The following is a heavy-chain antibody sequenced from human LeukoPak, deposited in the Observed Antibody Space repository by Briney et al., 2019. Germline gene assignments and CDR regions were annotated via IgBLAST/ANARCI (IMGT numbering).Heavy chain of an antibody. CDR1: GYIFISYG. D-gene: IGHD3-3*01. J-gene: IGHJ4*02. CDR2: INSYNGKT. Sequence: ASVKVSCKASGYIFISYGITWVRQAPGQGLEWMGWINSYNGKTISAQKFQGRVTMTRDISTNAVYMEVRSLRSDDTAVYYCARDPSTITIFGVVTLYYFDYWGQGTLVTVSS. CDR3: ARDPSTITIFGVVTLYYFDY. V-gene: IGHV1-18*01.